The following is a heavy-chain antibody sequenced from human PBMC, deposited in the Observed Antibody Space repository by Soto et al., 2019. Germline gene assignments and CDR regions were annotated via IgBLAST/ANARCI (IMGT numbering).Heavy chain of an antibody. V-gene: IGHV2-5*02. CDR3: AHSRASTWIQLLNWFEP. Sequence: QITLKESGPTLVKPTQTLTLTCTFSGFSLSTSGVGVGWIRQPPGKALEWLALIYWDDDKRYSPSLKSRLTITKDTSKNQVVLTMTNMDPVDTATYYCAHSRASTWIQLLNWFEPWGQGTLVTVSS. CDR1: GFSLSTSGVG. D-gene: IGHD5-18*01. J-gene: IGHJ5*02. CDR2: IYWDDDK.